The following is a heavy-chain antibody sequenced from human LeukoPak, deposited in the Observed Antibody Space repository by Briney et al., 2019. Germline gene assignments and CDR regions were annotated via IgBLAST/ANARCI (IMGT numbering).Heavy chain of an antibody. V-gene: IGHV3-74*01. CDR1: GFTLRSYW. CDR2: INSDENST. J-gene: IGHJ4*02. Sequence: GGSVRLSCGASGFTLRSYWMLWVRQAPGKGLVGFSRINSDENSTSYADSVKGRFTISRDNAKNTLYLQMNGLRGEDTAVYYCASAFDYGGQGTLVTVPS. CDR3: ASAFDY.